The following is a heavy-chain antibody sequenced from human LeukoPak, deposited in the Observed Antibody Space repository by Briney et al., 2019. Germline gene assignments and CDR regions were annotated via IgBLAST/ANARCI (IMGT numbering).Heavy chain of an antibody. Sequence: GGSLRLSCAASGFIFSDYAMSWVRQTPGKGLEWVGFIRSKAYGGTTEYAASVKGRFTISRDDSKSIAYLQMNSLKTEDTAFYYCTNGLTMNPFDYWGQGTLVTVSS. J-gene: IGHJ4*02. D-gene: IGHD1-14*01. CDR2: IRSKAYGGTT. CDR3: TNGLTMNPFDY. V-gene: IGHV3-49*04. CDR1: GFIFSDYA.